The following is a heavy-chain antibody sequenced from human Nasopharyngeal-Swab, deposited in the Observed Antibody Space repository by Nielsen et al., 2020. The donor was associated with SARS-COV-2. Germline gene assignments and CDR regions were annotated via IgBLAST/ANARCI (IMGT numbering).Heavy chain of an antibody. V-gene: IGHV4-34*01. CDR1: GGSFSGYY. Sequence: SETLSLTCAVYGGSFSGYYWSWIRQPPGKGLEWIGEINHSGSTNYNPSLKSRVTISVDTSKNQFSLKLSSVTAADTAVYYCAGLLNPILTGYYYYYYGMDVWGQGTTVTVSS. D-gene: IGHD3-9*01. CDR2: INHSGST. J-gene: IGHJ6*02. CDR3: AGLLNPILTGYYYYYYGMDV.